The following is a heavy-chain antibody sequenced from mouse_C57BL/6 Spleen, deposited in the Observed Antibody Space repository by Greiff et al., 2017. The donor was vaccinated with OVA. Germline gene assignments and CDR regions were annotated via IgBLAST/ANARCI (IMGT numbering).Heavy chain of an antibody. D-gene: IGHD2-3*01. V-gene: IGHV1-69*01. J-gene: IGHJ3*01. CDR2: IDPSDSYT. Sequence: QVQLQQPGAELVMPGASVQLSCKASGYTFTSYWMHWVKQRPGQGLEWIGEIDPSDSYTTYNQKFKGKSTLTVDKSSSTAYMQLSSLTSEDSAVYYCARVGYYAFAYWGQGTLVTVSA. CDR1: GYTFTSYW. CDR3: ARVGYYAFAY.